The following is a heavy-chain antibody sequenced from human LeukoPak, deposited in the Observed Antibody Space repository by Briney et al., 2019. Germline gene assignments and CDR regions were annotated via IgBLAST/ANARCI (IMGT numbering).Heavy chain of an antibody. J-gene: IGHJ4*02. CDR2: ISGSGGST. V-gene: IGHV3-23*01. Sequence: ETLSLTCAVSGGSISSRNWWSWVRQAPGKGLEWVSGISGSGGSTYYADSVKGRFTISRDNSKNTLYLQMNSLTDEDTAVYYCAKKWGVGTTTLDYFDYWGQGTLVTVSS. D-gene: IGHD1-26*01. CDR1: GGSISSRN. CDR3: AKKWGVGTTTLDYFDY.